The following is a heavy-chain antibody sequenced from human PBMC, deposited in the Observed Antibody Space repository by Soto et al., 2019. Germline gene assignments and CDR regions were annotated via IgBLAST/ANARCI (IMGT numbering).Heavy chain of an antibody. CDR1: GFTFSGSA. V-gene: IGHV3-73*01. CDR2: IRSKGNNYAT. Sequence: GGSLRLSCAASGFTFSGSAIRWVRQASGKGLEWVARIRSKGNNYATAYAASVKGRFTISRDDSKNTAYLQLNSLKTEDTALYYCTRIFSDAFDIWGQGTMVTVSS. D-gene: IGHD3-9*01. J-gene: IGHJ3*02. CDR3: TRIFSDAFDI.